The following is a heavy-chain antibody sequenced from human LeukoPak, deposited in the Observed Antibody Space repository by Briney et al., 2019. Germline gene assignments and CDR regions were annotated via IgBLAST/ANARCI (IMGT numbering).Heavy chain of an antibody. V-gene: IGHV4-39*01. CDR3: ARLAGYSSGWGDY. CDR1: GGSISSSSYY. J-gene: IGHJ4*02. D-gene: IGHD6-19*01. Sequence: PSETLSLTCTVSGGSISSSSYYWGWIRQPPGKGLEWIGSIYYSGSTYYNPSLKSRVTTSVDTSKNQFSLKLSSVTAADTAVYYCARLAGYSSGWGDYWGQGTLVTVSS. CDR2: IYYSGST.